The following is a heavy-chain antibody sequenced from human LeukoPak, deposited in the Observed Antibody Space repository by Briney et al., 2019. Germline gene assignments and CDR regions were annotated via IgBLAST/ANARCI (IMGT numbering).Heavy chain of an antibody. V-gene: IGHV4-34*01. J-gene: IGHJ4*02. CDR1: GGSFSGDN. CDR3: ASETTKGPFDY. Sequence: SETLSLTCVVYGGSFSGDNWTWIRQPSGKGLEWIGEINHSGSTNYNVSLKSRVTISVDTSKNQFSLKLSSVTAADTAVYYCASETTKGPFDYWGQGTLVTVSS. CDR2: INHSGST. D-gene: IGHD1/OR15-1a*01.